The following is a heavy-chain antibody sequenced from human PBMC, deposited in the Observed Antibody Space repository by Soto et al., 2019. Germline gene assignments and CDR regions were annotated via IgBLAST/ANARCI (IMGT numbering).Heavy chain of an antibody. Sequence: PSETLSLTCTVSGGSISSGGYYWSWIRQHPGKGLEWIGYIYYSGSTYYNPSLKSRVTISVDTSKNQFSLKLSSVTAADTAVYYCARVPTLDQYYYDSSGYQEEYFDYWGQGTLVTVSS. D-gene: IGHD3-22*01. J-gene: IGHJ4*02. CDR2: IYYSGST. CDR1: GGSISSGGYY. CDR3: ARVPTLDQYYYDSSGYQEEYFDY. V-gene: IGHV4-31*03.